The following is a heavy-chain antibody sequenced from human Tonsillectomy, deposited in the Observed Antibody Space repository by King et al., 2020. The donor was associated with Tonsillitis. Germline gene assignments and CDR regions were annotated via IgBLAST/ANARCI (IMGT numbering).Heavy chain of an antibody. CDR3: ARLGLWILYAFDV. CDR2: IFPFDSDT. J-gene: IGHJ3*01. CDR1: GYSFTNYW. D-gene: IGHD5-18*01. Sequence: VQLVESGAEVKKPGESLKMSCKGSGYSFTNYWIGWVRQMPGKGLEWMGIIFPFDSDTRYSPSFQGQVTISADKSISTAYLQWSSQKASDTAMYYCARLGLWILYAFDVWGQGTMVTVSS. V-gene: IGHV5-51*01.